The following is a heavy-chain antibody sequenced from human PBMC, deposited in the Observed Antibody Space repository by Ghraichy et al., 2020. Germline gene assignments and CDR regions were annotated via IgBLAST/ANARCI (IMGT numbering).Heavy chain of an antibody. CDR1: GFTFDDFA. V-gene: IGHV3-49*03. D-gene: IGHD3-9*01. CDR3: TRRGYYDWSAFDY. CDR2: IRDKAFGGTT. Sequence: GGSLRLSCAISGFTFDDFAINWFRQAPGKRLEWVGLIRDKAFGGTTEYAASVRGRFTFSRDDSETITYLQMNSLKPEDTGVYFCTRRGYYDWSAFDYWGQGTLVTVSS. J-gene: IGHJ4*02.